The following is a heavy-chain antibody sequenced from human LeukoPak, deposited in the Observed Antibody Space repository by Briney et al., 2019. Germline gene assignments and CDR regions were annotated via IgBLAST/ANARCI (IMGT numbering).Heavy chain of an antibody. V-gene: IGHV4-39*01. Sequence: SETLSLTCTVSGGSISSSSYYLGWIRQPPGKGLEWIGSIYYSGSTYYNPSLKSRVTISVDTSKNQFSLKLSSVTAADTAVYYCARQSGWYPHWYFDLWGRGTLVTVSS. CDR2: IYYSGST. J-gene: IGHJ2*01. CDR3: ARQSGWYPHWYFDL. D-gene: IGHD6-19*01. CDR1: GGSISSSSYY.